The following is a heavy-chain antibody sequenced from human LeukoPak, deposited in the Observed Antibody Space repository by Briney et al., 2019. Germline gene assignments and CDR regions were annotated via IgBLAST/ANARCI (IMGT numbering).Heavy chain of an antibody. D-gene: IGHD3-22*01. CDR2: ISGSGGST. CDR1: GFTFSSYA. Sequence: GGSLRLSCAASGFTFSSYAMSWVRQAPGKGLEWVSAISGSGGSTYYADSVKGRFTISRDNSKNTLYLQMNSLRAEDTALYYCAKDRMESGYYNGFDYWGQGTLVTVSS. CDR3: AKDRMESGYYNGFDY. J-gene: IGHJ4*02. V-gene: IGHV3-23*01.